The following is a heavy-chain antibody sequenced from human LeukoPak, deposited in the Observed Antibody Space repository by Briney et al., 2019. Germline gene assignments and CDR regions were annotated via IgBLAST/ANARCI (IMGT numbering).Heavy chain of an antibody. V-gene: IGHV3-21*01. J-gene: IGHJ3*02. Sequence: GGSLRLSCAASGFTLSSYSMNWVRQAPGKGLEWVSSISSSSSYIYYADSVKGRFTISRDNAKNSLYLQMNSLRAEDTAVYYCATDPGGQPYPYDAFDIWGQGTMVTVSS. D-gene: IGHD6-13*01. CDR3: ATDPGGQPYPYDAFDI. CDR2: ISSSSSYI. CDR1: GFTLSSYS.